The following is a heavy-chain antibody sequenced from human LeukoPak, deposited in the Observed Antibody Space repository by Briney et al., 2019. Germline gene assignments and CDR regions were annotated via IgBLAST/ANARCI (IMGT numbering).Heavy chain of an antibody. V-gene: IGHV3-30-3*01. CDR2: ISYDGSNK. CDR3: ASGGQWLGDYFDY. CDR1: GFTFSSYA. Sequence: GGSPRLSCAASGFTFSSYAMHWVRQAPGKGLEWVAVISYDGSNKYYADSVKGRFTISRDNSKNTLYLQMNSLRAEDTAVYYCASGGQWLGDYFDYWGQGTLVTVSS. J-gene: IGHJ4*02. D-gene: IGHD6-19*01.